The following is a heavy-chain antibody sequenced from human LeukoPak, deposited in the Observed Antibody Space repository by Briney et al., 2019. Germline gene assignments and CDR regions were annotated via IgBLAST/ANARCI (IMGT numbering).Heavy chain of an antibody. Sequence: RASVQVSCKSSGYTFTGYYMHWVRRAPGQGLEWMGWINPNSGGTNYAQKFQGWVTMTRDTSISTAYMELSRLRSDDTAVYYCARASVLLWFGEKEDYYYYYGMDVWGQGTTVTVSS. CDR3: ARASVLLWFGEKEDYYYYYGMDV. CDR1: GYTFTGYY. D-gene: IGHD3-10*01. J-gene: IGHJ6*02. V-gene: IGHV1-2*04. CDR2: INPNSGGT.